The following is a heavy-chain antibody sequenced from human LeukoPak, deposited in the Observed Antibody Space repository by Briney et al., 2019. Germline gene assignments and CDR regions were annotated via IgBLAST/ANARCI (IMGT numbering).Heavy chain of an antibody. Sequence: GSLRLSCAAAGITLSTYEMNWVRQTPGRGLEWISYISHTGATIHYAGSVKGRFTISRDNANNSLYLQMNNLRVEDTAIYYCARDPTSGWYFAYWGQGTLVSVSS. CDR2: ISHTGATI. D-gene: IGHD6-19*01. CDR1: GITLSTYE. V-gene: IGHV3-48*03. CDR3: ARDPTSGWYFAY. J-gene: IGHJ4*02.